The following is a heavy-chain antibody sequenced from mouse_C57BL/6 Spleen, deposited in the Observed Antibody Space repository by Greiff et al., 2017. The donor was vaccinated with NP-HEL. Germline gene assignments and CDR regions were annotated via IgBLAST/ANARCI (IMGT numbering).Heavy chain of an antibody. CDR1: GYTFTSYW. CDR3: ASGSSGSAWFAY. J-gene: IGHJ3*01. V-gene: IGHV1-61*01. CDR2: IYPSDSET. D-gene: IGHD3-2*02. Sequence: VQLQQPGAELVRPGSSVKLSCKASGYTFTSYWMDWVKQRPGQGLEWIGNIYPSDSETHYNQKFKDKATLTVDKSSSTAYMQLSSLTSEDSAVYYCASGSSGSAWFAYWGQGTLVTVSA.